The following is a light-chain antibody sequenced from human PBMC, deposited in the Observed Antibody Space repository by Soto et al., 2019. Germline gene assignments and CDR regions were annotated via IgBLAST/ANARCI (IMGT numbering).Light chain of an antibody. J-gene: IGKJ2*01. V-gene: IGKV3-20*01. CDR1: QCVSSSY. Sequence: EIVLTQSPGTLSLSPGERATLSCRASQCVSSSYIAWYQQKPGQAPRLLIYGASSRATGIPDRFSGSGSGTDFTLTISRLEPEDFAVYYCQQYGSSPYTFGQGTKLEIK. CDR2: GAS. CDR3: QQYGSSPYT.